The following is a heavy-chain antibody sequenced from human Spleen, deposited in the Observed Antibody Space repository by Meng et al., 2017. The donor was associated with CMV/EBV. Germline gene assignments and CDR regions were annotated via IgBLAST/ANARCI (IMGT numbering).Heavy chain of an antibody. V-gene: IGHV4-34*01. CDR2: INHSGST. CDR1: GFTFSGYY. D-gene: IGHD3-3*01. CDR3: ARGLDYDFWSGKGAFDI. Sequence: GSLRLSCAASGFTFSGYYWSWIRQPPGKGLEWIGEINHSGSTNYNPSLKSRVTISVDTSKNQFSLKLSSVTAADTAVHYCARGLDYDFWSGKGAFDIWGQGTMVTVSS. J-gene: IGHJ3*02.